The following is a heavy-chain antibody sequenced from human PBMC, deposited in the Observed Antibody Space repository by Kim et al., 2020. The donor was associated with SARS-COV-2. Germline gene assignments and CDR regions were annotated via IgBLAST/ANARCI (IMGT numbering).Heavy chain of an antibody. V-gene: IGHV3-30*04. D-gene: IGHD3-9*01. Sequence: GGSLRLSCAASGFTFSSYAMHWVRQAPGKGLEWVAVISYDGSNKYYADSVKGRFTISRDNSKNTLYLQMNSLRAEDTAVYYCARDMDEITIFLGDDYYYYCGMDVWGQGTTVTVSS. J-gene: IGHJ6*02. CDR1: GFTFSSYA. CDR3: ARDMDEITIFLGDDYYYYCGMDV. CDR2: ISYDGSNK.